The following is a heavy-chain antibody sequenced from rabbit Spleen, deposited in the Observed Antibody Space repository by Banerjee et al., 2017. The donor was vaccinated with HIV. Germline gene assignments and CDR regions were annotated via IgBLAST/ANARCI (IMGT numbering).Heavy chain of an antibody. CDR3: ARDTSSSFSGYGMAL. CDR2: TVGGRSTFT. Sequence: QEQLEESGGGLVKPEGSLTLTCKASGFDLSSYYYMCWVRQAPGKGLEWIACTVGGRSTFTSYASWAKGRFTISKASSTTVTLQMPRLTAADTATYFCARDTSSSFSGYGMALWDQGTLVTVS. CDR1: GFDLSSYYY. V-gene: IGHV1S45*01. J-gene: IGHJ6*01. D-gene: IGHD1-1*01.